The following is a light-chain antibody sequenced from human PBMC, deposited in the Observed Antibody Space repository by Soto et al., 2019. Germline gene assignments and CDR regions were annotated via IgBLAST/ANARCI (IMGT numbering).Light chain of an antibody. CDR2: EVS. CDR1: SSDVGGYNY. CDR3: SSYGGSNNLGYG. J-gene: IGLJ1*01. Sequence: QSVLTQPPAASGSPGQSVTISCTRTSSDVGGYNYVSWYQQHPGKAPKLMIYEVSKRPSGVPDRFSGSKSGNTASLTVSGLQAEDEADYYCSSYGGSNNLGYGFGTGTNVT. V-gene: IGLV2-8*01.